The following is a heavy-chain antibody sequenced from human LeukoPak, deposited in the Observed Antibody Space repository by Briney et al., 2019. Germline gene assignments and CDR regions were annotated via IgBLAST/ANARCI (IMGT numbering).Heavy chain of an antibody. CDR3: ARRHAGQWLDYFDY. Sequence: ASVEVSCKASGYTFTSNFMHWVRQAPGQGLEWMGLINPGTGATTYAQKFQGRVTMTRDTSTSTFYMELSSLRSEDTAMYYCARRHAGQWLDYFDYWGQGTLVTVSS. CDR1: GYTFTSNF. V-gene: IGHV1-46*01. D-gene: IGHD6-19*01. CDR2: INPGTGAT. J-gene: IGHJ4*02.